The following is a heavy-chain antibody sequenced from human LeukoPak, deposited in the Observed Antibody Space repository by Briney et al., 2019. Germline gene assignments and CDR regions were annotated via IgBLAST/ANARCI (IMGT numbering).Heavy chain of an antibody. CDR2: IYTSGST. CDR1: GGSISSYY. V-gene: IGHV4-4*07. Sequence: SETLSLTCTVSGGSISSYYWSWIRQPAGKGLEWIGRIYTSGSTNYNRSLKSRVTMSLDTSKNQFSLKLSSVTAADTAVYYCARGPVAGRRYYFDYWGQGTLVTVSS. D-gene: IGHD6-19*01. J-gene: IGHJ4*02. CDR3: ARGPVAGRRYYFDY.